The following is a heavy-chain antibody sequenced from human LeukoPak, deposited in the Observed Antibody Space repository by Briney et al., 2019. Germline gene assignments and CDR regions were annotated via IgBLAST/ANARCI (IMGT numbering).Heavy chain of an antibody. Sequence: GGSLRLSCAASGFTFSSYEMNWVRQAPGKGLEWVSYISSSGSTVYYADSVKGRFTISRDNAKNSLYLEMNSLRAEDTAVYYCARDSGGYFDRNHFDYWGQGTLVTVSS. D-gene: IGHD3-9*01. J-gene: IGHJ4*02. V-gene: IGHV3-48*03. CDR3: ARDSGGYFDRNHFDY. CDR2: ISSSGSTV. CDR1: GFTFSSYE.